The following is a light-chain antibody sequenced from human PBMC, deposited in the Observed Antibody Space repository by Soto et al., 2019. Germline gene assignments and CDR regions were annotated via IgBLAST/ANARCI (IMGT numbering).Light chain of an antibody. V-gene: IGKV1-33*01. J-gene: IGKJ5*01. Sequence: DIQMTQSPSSLPASVGDRVTITCQASQDISNFLNWYQHKPGKAPKLLIYDASNLETGVPSRFSGGGSGTDFTFTISSLQPEDIATYYCQQFDNPSITFGQGTRLEIK. CDR3: QQFDNPSIT. CDR1: QDISNF. CDR2: DAS.